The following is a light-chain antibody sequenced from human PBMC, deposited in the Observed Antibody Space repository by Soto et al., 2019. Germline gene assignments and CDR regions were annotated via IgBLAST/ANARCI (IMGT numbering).Light chain of an antibody. CDR1: ETVTGKY. Sequence: EIVLTQSPGTLSLSPADRATLSCRASETVTGKYLAWYQQKVGQAPRLLIFAASNRATGIPDRFSGSGSGTDFTLTISRLEPEDFAMYFCQQSSSPPQTFGQGTKVEIK. CDR2: AAS. J-gene: IGKJ1*01. CDR3: QQSSSPPQT. V-gene: IGKV3-20*01.